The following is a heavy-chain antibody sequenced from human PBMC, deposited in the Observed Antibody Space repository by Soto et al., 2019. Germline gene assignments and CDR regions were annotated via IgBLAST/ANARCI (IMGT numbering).Heavy chain of an antibody. CDR2: INHSGST. Sequence: SETLSLTCAVYGGSFSGCYWSWIRQPPGKGLEWIGEINHSGSTNYNPSLKSRVTISVDTSKNQFSLKLSSVTAADTAVYYCARVYSSGWYSRRYNWFDPWGQGTLVTVSS. D-gene: IGHD6-19*01. V-gene: IGHV4-34*01. CDR3: ARVYSSGWYSRRYNWFDP. J-gene: IGHJ5*02. CDR1: GGSFSGCY.